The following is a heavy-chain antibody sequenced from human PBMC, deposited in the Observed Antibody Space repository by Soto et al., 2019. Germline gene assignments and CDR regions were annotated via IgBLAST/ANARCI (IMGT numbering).Heavy chain of an antibody. D-gene: IGHD6-19*01. CDR3: AADRYRRGWDP. J-gene: IGHJ5*02. Sequence: QMQLVQSGPEVKKPGTSVKVSCKASGFTFTSSDVQWVRQARGQRLEWIGWIVVGSGNTNYAQKFQERVTISRDMSTSTAYMELSSRRSEDTAVYYCAADRYRRGWDPWGQGTLVTVSS. CDR1: GFTFTSSD. CDR2: IVVGSGNT. V-gene: IGHV1-58*01.